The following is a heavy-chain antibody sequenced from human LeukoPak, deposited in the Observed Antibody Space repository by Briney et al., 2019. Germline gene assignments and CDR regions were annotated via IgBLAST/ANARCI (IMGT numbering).Heavy chain of an antibody. Sequence: ASVKVSCKVSGYTLSELSMHWVRQAPGKGREWRGGFDPEDGETIYAQKFQGRVTMTEDTSTDTGYMELSSLRFEDTAVYYCATDQRGAGLGFVYGSGSFYGLDVWGQGTTVTVSS. CDR1: GYTLSELS. CDR3: ATDQRGAGLGFVYGSGSFYGLDV. J-gene: IGHJ6*02. CDR2: FDPEDGET. D-gene: IGHD3-10*01. V-gene: IGHV1-24*01.